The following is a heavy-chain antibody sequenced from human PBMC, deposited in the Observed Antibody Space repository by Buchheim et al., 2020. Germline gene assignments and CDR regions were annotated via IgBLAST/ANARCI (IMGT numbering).Heavy chain of an antibody. D-gene: IGHD3-10*01. CDR3: AKLGGNHYGSGGFDP. CDR1: GGSSSVYY. V-gene: IGHV4-34*02. Sequence: QEQVRQWGAGLLKPSETLSLTCAVYGGSSSVYYWNWIRQSPGKGLEWIGEISHAGFTNYNPSLKNRVIISLDTSRNQISLSLTSVTAADTAIYYCAKLGGNHYGSGGFDPWGQGTL. J-gene: IGHJ5*02. CDR2: ISHAGFT.